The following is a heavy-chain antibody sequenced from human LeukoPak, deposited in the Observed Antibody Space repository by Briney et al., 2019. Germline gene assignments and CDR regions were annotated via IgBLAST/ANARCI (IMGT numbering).Heavy chain of an antibody. Sequence: GGSLRLSCAASGFTFSSYCMNWVRQVPGKGLEWVSAISGSGGSTYYADSVKGRFTISRDNSKNTLYLQMNSLRAEDTAVYYCAKDPLSIVGATDFDYWGQGTLVTVSS. J-gene: IGHJ4*02. V-gene: IGHV3-23*01. D-gene: IGHD1-26*01. CDR1: GFTFSSYC. CDR2: ISGSGGST. CDR3: AKDPLSIVGATDFDY.